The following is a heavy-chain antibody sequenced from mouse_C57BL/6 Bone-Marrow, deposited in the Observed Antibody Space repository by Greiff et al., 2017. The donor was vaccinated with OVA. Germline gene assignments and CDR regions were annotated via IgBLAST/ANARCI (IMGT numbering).Heavy chain of an antibody. Sequence: EVQLQESGGDLVKPGGSLKLSCAASGFTFSSYGMSWVRQTPDKRLEWVATISSGGSYTYYTDSVKGRFTISRDNAKNTRYLQMSSLKSEDTAMYYCARHYYGSSDYWGQGTTLTVSS. CDR1: GFTFSSYG. D-gene: IGHD1-1*01. V-gene: IGHV5-6*01. J-gene: IGHJ2*01. CDR2: ISSGGSYT. CDR3: ARHYYGSSDY.